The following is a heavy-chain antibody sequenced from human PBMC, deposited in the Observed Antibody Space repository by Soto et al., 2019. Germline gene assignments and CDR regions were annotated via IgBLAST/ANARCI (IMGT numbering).Heavy chain of an antibody. J-gene: IGHJ5*02. D-gene: IGHD3-3*01. CDR1: SGSISSSNW. CDR2: IYHSGST. Sequence: PSETLSLTCAVSSGSISSSNWWSWVRQPPGKGLEWIGEIYHSGSTNYNPSLKSRVTISVDKSKNQFSLKLSSVTAADTAVYYCAKSGFREGYYDFWSGYYSKTEYNWFDPWGQGTLVTVSS. V-gene: IGHV4-4*02. CDR3: AKSGFREGYYDFWSGYYSKTEYNWFDP.